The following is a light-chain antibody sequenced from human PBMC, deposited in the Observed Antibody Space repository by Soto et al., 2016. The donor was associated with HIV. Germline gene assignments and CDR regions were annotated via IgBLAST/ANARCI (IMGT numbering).Light chain of an antibody. CDR1: ALSKRY. CDR3: QSTDSSDTHVV. Sequence: SYELTQPPSVSVSPGQVAMITCSGGALSKRYASWYQQKPGQGPLLVIYKDSERPSGIPGRFSGFTSGTTVTLTIRGVEAEDEADYYCQSTDSSDTHVVFGGGTKLTVL. CDR2: KDS. V-gene: IGLV3-25*03. J-gene: IGLJ2*01.